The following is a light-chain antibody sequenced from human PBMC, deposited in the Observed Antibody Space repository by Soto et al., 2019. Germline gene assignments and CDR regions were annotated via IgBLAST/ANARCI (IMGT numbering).Light chain of an antibody. Sequence: EIVMTQSPATLSVSPGERATLSCRASQSVSSNLAWYQQKPGQAPRLLIYGASTRATGIPARFSGSGSGTEFTLTIRTLQSEDFAVYYCQQYKDWPHTVGQGTKGDIK. CDR1: QSVSSN. J-gene: IGKJ1*01. CDR2: GAS. V-gene: IGKV3-15*01. CDR3: QQYKDWPHT.